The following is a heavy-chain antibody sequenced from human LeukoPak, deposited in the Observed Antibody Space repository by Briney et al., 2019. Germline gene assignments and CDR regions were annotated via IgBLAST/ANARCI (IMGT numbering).Heavy chain of an antibody. Sequence: GGSLRLSCAASGFTFNSYAMSWVRQAPGKGLEWVAVIWYDGSNKYYADSVKGRFTISRDNSKNTLYLQMNSLRAEDTAVYYCARDAKSSGWQLPGEDYGMDVWGQGTTVTVSS. J-gene: IGHJ6*02. D-gene: IGHD3-16*01. CDR3: ARDAKSSGWQLPGEDYGMDV. V-gene: IGHV3-33*08. CDR2: IWYDGSNK. CDR1: GFTFNSYA.